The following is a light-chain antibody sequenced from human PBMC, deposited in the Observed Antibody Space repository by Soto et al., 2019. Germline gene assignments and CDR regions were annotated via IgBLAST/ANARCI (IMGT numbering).Light chain of an antibody. V-gene: IGKV1-5*03. CDR2: KAS. CDR3: QQYHTEWT. CDR1: QTISSW. J-gene: IGKJ1*01. Sequence: IQMTQSPSTLSGSVGDRVTITCRASQTISSWLAWYQRKPGKAPKLLIYKASTLKSGVPSRFSGSGSGTEFTLTISSLQPDDFAIYYCQQYHTEWTFGQGT.